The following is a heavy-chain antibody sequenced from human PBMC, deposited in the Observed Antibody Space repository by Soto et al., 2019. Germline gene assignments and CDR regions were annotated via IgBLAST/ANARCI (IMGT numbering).Heavy chain of an antibody. CDR3: ARGRRQQLVRSAASDWFDP. V-gene: IGHV4-34*01. Sequence: QVQLQQWGAGLLKPSETLSLTCAVYGGSFSGNYWSWIRQPPGKGLEWIGEINRSGSTNSNPSLKSRVTISVDTSKNQFSLKLSSVTAADPAVYSCARGRRQQLVRSAASDWFDPWGQGTLVTVSS. J-gene: IGHJ5*02. D-gene: IGHD6-6*01. CDR1: GGSFSGNY. CDR2: INRSGST.